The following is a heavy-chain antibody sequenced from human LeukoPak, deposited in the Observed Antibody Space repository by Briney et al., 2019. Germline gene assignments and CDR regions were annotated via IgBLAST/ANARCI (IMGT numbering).Heavy chain of an antibody. Sequence: ASVKVSCKASGYTFTGYYMHWVRQAPGQGLEWMGWINPNSGGTNYAQKFQGRVTMTRDTSISTAYMELSRLRSDDTAVYYYAREWELQYNWFDPWGQGTLVTVSS. CDR3: AREWELQYNWFDP. CDR1: GYTFTGYY. CDR2: INPNSGGT. V-gene: IGHV1-2*02. D-gene: IGHD1-26*01. J-gene: IGHJ5*02.